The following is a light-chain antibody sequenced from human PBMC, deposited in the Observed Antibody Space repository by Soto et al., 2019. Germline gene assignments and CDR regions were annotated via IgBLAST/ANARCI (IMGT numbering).Light chain of an antibody. CDR1: QSVSSN. J-gene: IGKJ5*01. CDR2: GAS. V-gene: IGKV3-15*01. Sequence: IVMTHSPATLSVSPWERATLSCLSSQSVSSNLAWYQQKPGQAPRLLIYGASTRATGIPARFSGSGSGTEFTLTISSLQSEDFAVYYCQQYNNWPPINFGQGTRLEI. CDR3: QQYNNWPPIN.